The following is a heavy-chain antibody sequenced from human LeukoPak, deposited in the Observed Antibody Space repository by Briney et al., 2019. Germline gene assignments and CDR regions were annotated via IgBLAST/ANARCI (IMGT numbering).Heavy chain of an antibody. D-gene: IGHD2-2*01. V-gene: IGHV3-23*01. Sequence: GGSLRLSCAASGLTFSDYSMTWVRQAPGKELFWVSGISAGGGSTYYADSVKGRFTISRDNAKNSLYLQMNSLRAEDTAVYYCARDQRYCSSSSCPWEPFDYWGQGTLVTVSS. CDR3: ARDQRYCSSSSCPWEPFDY. CDR1: GLTFSDYS. CDR2: ISAGGGST. J-gene: IGHJ4*02.